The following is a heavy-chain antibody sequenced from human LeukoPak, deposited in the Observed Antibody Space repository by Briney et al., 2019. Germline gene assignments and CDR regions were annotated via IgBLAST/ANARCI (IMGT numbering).Heavy chain of an antibody. J-gene: IGHJ6*03. D-gene: IGHD1-26*01. CDR3: TRDLGWELYFRYYYYYMDV. CDR1: GFTFSSCG. Sequence: PGGSLRLSCAASGFTFSSCGMHWVRQAPGKGLEWVAFIRYDGSNKYYADSVKGRFTISRDNSKNTLYLQMNSLRAEDTAVYYCTRDLGWELYFRYYYYYMDVWGKGTTVTVSS. V-gene: IGHV3-30*02. CDR2: IRYDGSNK.